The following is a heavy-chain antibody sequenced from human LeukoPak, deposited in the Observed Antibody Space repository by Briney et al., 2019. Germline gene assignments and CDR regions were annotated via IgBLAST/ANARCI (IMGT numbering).Heavy chain of an antibody. CDR3: ARDWWEADPIREGFDF. CDR2: ISSSGDFI. D-gene: IGHD1-26*01. J-gene: IGHJ4*02. V-gene: IGHV3-11*04. Sequence: PGGSLRLSCEASGFTFTNYYMAWIRRAPGKGLEWLSYISSSGDFIYYADSVKGRLAISRDNAKNSVYLHMSSLRAEDTAVYYCARDWWEADPIREGFDFWGQGTLVTVSS. CDR1: GFTFTNYY.